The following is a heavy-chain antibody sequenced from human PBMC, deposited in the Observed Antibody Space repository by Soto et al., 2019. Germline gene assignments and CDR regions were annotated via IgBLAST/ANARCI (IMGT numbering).Heavy chain of an antibody. V-gene: IGHV4-38-2*01. Sequence: SETLSLTCVVSGYSITTGYYWGWIRQPPGKGLEWIGSISHSGTTFYSSSLKSRVTISKDASKKQFSLKVNSVIAADTAVYYCARSGGSAGWFDPWGPGSLVTVSS. J-gene: IGHJ5*02. D-gene: IGHD2-15*01. CDR2: ISHSGTT. CDR3: ARSGGSAGWFDP. CDR1: GYSITTGYY.